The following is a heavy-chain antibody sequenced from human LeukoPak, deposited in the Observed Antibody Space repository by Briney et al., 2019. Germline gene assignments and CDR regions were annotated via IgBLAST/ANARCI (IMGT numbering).Heavy chain of an antibody. D-gene: IGHD3-10*01. Sequence: PSETLSLTCAVYGGSFSGYYWSWIRQPPGKGLEWIGEINHSGSTNYNPSLKSRVTISVDTSKNQFSLKLSSVTAADTAVYYCARDRRYGSGSYLSYYYYMDVWGKGTTVTVSS. J-gene: IGHJ6*03. CDR1: GGSFSGYY. V-gene: IGHV4-34*01. CDR2: INHSGST. CDR3: ARDRRYGSGSYLSYYYYMDV.